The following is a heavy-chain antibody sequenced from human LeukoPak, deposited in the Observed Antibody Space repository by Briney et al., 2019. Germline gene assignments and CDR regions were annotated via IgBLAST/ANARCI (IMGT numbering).Heavy chain of an antibody. CDR3: AKGKAVGVAARPYDY. Sequence: GGSLRLSCAASGFTFSSYAMSWVRQAPGKGLEWASAISGSGGSTYYADSVKGRFTISRDNSKNTLYLQMNSLRAEDTAVYYCAKGKAVGVAARPYDYWGQGTLVTVSS. CDR1: GFTFSSYA. CDR2: ISGSGGST. V-gene: IGHV3-23*01. J-gene: IGHJ4*02. D-gene: IGHD6-6*01.